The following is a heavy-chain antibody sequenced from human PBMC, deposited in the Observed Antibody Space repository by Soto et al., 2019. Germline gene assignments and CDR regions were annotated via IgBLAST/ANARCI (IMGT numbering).Heavy chain of an antibody. D-gene: IGHD3-16*01. CDR1: GGSISSSNW. V-gene: IGHV4-4*02. CDR3: ASLGGIGYKCWGNWCGR. J-gene: IGHJ5*02. CDR2: IYHSGST. Sequence: SETLSLTCAVSGGSISSSNWWSWVRQPPGKGLEWIGEIYHSGSTNYNPSLKSRVTISVDKSKNQFSLKLSSVTAADTAVYYCASLGGIGYKCWGNWCGRWGQETLVTVSS.